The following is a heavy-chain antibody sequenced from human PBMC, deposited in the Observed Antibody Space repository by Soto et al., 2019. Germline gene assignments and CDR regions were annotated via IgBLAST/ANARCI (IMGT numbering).Heavy chain of an antibody. CDR2: IYYSGST. J-gene: IGHJ4*02. Sequence: SETLSLTCTVSGGSISSYYWSWIRQPPGKGLEWIGYIYYSGSTNYNPSLKSRVTISVDTSKNQFSLKLSSVTAADTAVYYCASSTLVGATTYWGQGTLVTVSS. D-gene: IGHD1-26*01. CDR3: ASSTLVGATTY. CDR1: GGSISSYY. V-gene: IGHV4-59*01.